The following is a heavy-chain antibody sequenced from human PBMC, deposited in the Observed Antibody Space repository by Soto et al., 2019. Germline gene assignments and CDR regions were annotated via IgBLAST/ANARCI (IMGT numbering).Heavy chain of an antibody. V-gene: IGHV1-58*01. CDR2: IVVVSGNT. Sequence: GASVKVSCKASGFTFTTSAVQWVRQARGQRLEWVGWIVVVSGNTNYARKFQERVTITRDMSTNTAYMELSSLRSEDTAVYYCAAGSYYYDSSGYYDXHYFFDSWGQGTLVTVSS. CDR1: GFTFTTSA. CDR3: AAGSYYYDSSGYYDXHYFFDS. D-gene: IGHD3-22*01. J-gene: IGHJ4*02.